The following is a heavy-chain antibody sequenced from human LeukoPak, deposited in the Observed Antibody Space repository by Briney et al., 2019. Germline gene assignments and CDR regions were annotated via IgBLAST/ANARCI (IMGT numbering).Heavy chain of an antibody. Sequence: GGSLRLSCEGSGFTFSNYWMSWVRQAPGKGLEWVANIQQHGSETYYGDSVKGRFTISRDNAKNSLYLQMNSLRAEDTAVYYCARATGGDYMDVWGKGTTVTVSS. V-gene: IGHV3-7*01. J-gene: IGHJ6*03. CDR2: IQQHGSET. D-gene: IGHD3-16*01. CDR1: GFTFSNYW. CDR3: ARATGGDYMDV.